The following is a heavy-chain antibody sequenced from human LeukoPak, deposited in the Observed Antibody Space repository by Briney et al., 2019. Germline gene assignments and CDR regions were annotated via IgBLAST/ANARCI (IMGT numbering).Heavy chain of an antibody. D-gene: IGHD6-19*01. Sequence: SETLSLTCTVSGYSISSGYYWGWIRQPPGEGLAWIGSIYHSGSTYYNPSLKSRVTISVDTSKNQFSLKLSSVTAADTAVYYCAREPRIAVAGPYFDYWGQGTLVTVSS. CDR2: IYHSGST. J-gene: IGHJ4*02. CDR3: AREPRIAVAGPYFDY. V-gene: IGHV4-38-2*02. CDR1: GYSISSGYY.